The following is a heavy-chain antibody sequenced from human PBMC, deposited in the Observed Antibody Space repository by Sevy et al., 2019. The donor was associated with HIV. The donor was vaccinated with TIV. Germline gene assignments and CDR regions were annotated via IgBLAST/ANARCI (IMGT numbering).Heavy chain of an antibody. J-gene: IGHJ4*02. Sequence: GGSLRLSCAGSGFSLNSYWMSWVRQAPGKGLEWVANIKQDGSVRYYVDSVKGDFTTSRDYARNLLFLQMNSLRAEDTALYYSVRAIASDFSFWGQGTLVTVSS. CDR1: GFSLNSYW. V-gene: IGHV3-7*01. CDR2: IKQDGSVR. D-gene: IGHD6-13*01. CDR3: VRAIASDFSF.